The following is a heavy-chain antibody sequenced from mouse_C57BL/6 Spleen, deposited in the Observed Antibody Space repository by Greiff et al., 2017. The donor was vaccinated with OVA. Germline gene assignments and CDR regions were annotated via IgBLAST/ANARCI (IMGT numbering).Heavy chain of an antibody. CDR3: ARGATVAYWYFDV. J-gene: IGHJ1*03. D-gene: IGHD1-1*01. CDR1: GYAFSSSW. V-gene: IGHV1-82*01. CDR2: INPGSGGT. Sequence: QVQLKQSGPELVKPGASVKISCKASGYAFSSSWMNWVKQRPGQGLEWIGVINPGSGGTNYNEKFKGKATLTADKSSSTAYMQLSSLTSEDSAVYFCARGATVAYWYFDVWGTGTTVTVSS.